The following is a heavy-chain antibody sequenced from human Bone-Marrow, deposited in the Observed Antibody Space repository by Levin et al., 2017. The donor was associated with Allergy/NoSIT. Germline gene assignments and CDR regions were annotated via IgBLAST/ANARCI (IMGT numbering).Heavy chain of an antibody. Sequence: GGSPRLSCDASGFTFSSYGIIWVRQAPGKGLEWVSYIGGDNYTKYYADSVKGRFTISRDNVKKSLYLQMNSLRGEDTAVYYCAREGSWSSTWLGNYYFDYWGQGTLVTVSS. CDR1: GFTFSSYG. CDR3: AREGSWSSTWLGNYYFDY. V-gene: IGHV3-48*01. D-gene: IGHD6-13*01. CDR2: IGGDNYTK. J-gene: IGHJ4*02.